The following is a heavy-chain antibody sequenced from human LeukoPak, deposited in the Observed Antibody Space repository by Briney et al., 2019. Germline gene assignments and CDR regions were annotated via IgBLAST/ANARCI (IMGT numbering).Heavy chain of an antibody. CDR3: ARRSSGWNGEYYFDY. J-gene: IGHJ4*02. CDR1: GFTFSSYD. CDR2: IGTAGDT. V-gene: IGHV3-13*01. D-gene: IGHD6-19*01. Sequence: AGGSLRLSCAASGFTFSSYDMHWVRQATGKGLEWVSAIGTAGDTYYPGSVKGRFTISRENAKNSLYLQMNSLGAGDTAVYYCARRSSGWNGEYYFDYWGQGTLVTVSS.